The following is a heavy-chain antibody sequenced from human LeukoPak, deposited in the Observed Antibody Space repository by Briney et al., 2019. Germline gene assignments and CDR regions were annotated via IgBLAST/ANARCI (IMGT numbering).Heavy chain of an antibody. V-gene: IGHV3-23*01. CDR1: GFTFSICA. J-gene: IGHJ3*02. D-gene: IGHD2-8*02. CDR3: ATRLVVAADAFDI. CDR2: ISGSGGST. Sequence: GGSLRLSCAASGFTFSICAMSWVRQAPGKGLEWVSAISGSGGSTYYADSVKGRFTISRDNSKNTLYLQMNSLRAEDTAVYYCATRLVVAADAFDIWGQGTMVTVSS.